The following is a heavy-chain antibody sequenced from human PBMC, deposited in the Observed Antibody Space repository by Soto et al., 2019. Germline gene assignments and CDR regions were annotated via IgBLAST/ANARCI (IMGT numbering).Heavy chain of an antibody. CDR3: ARGGTGPCADLRWCEP. Sequence: QVQLVQSGAEVKKPGSSVKVSCKASGGTVNSYVISWVRQAPGQGLEWMGGIIPIFGTANYAQKFQGRVMIAVDESTTTDYMELRSLTSADTAIDYCARGGTGPCADLRWCEPWGQGTLVTVSS. V-gene: IGHV1-69*12. J-gene: IGHJ5*02. D-gene: IGHD1-1*01. CDR2: IIPIFGTA. CDR1: GGTVNSYV.